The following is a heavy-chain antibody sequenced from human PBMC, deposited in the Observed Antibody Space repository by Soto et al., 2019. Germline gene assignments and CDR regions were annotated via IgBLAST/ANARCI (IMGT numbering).Heavy chain of an antibody. V-gene: IGHV3-30*18. CDR3: AKVQWEVLRRNDFDY. CDR2: ISYDGSNK. CDR1: GFTFSNYG. Sequence: QVQLVESGGGVVQPGRSLRLSCAASGFTFSNYGMHWVRQAPGKGLEWVAVISYDGSNKYYADSVKGRFTISRDNSKNTLYLQMNSLRTEDTAVYYCAKVQWEVLRRNDFDYWGQGTLVTVSS. D-gene: IGHD1-26*01. J-gene: IGHJ4*02.